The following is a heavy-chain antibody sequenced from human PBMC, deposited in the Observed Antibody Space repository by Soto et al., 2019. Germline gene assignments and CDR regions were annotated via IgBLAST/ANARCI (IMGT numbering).Heavy chain of an antibody. Sequence: PVWSLRLSCAASGFSFSGNWMTWVRQAPGKGLEWVANVNEDGSEKNYVDSVKGRFTISRDNAKNSLYLQVNSLTAADTAVYYCARLRSGWYIDYWGQGALVTVSA. CDR1: GFSFSGNW. CDR2: VNEDGSEK. V-gene: IGHV3-7*03. CDR3: ARLRSGWYIDY. J-gene: IGHJ4*02. D-gene: IGHD6-19*01.